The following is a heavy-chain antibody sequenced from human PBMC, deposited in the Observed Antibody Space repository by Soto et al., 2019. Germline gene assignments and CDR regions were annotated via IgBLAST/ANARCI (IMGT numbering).Heavy chain of an antibody. J-gene: IGHJ5*02. CDR1: GGTFSSYA. V-gene: IGHV1-69*06. D-gene: IGHD1-1*01. CDR2: IIPIFGTT. Sequence: SVKVSCKASGGTFSSYAISWVRQAPGQGLEWMGGIIPIFGTTNYAQKFQGRVTMTEDTSTDTAYMELSSLRSEDTAVYYCATDPLAGATQSSRGVGWFAPWGQGTLVTVSS. CDR3: ATDPLAGATQSSRGVGWFAP.